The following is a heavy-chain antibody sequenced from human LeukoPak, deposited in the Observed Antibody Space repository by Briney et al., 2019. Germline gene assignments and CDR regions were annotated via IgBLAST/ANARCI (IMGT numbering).Heavy chain of an antibody. D-gene: IGHD6-13*01. CDR2: ISWNSGSI. CDR1: GFTFDDYA. J-gene: IGHJ2*01. CDR3: AKDIGSSSYWYFDL. V-gene: IGHV3-9*01. Sequence: PGRSLRLSCAASGFTFDDYAMHWVRQAPGKGLEWVSGISWNSGSIGYADSVKGRFTISRDNAKNSLYLQMNSLRAEDTALYYCAKDIGSSSYWYFDLWGRGTLVTVSS.